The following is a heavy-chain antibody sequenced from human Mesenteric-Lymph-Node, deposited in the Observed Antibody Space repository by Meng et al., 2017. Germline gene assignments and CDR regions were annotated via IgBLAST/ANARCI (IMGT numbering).Heavy chain of an antibody. CDR2: MNPNSGNT. CDR1: GYTFTSYD. Sequence: ASVKVSCKASGYTFTSYDINWVRQATGQGLEWMGWMNPNSGNTGYAQKFQGRVTMTTDTSTKTAYMELRSLTSDDTAVYYCARSKHFYGSGTSYKIPSEFDYWGQGTLVTVSS. J-gene: IGHJ4*02. CDR3: ARSKHFYGSGTSYKIPSEFDY. D-gene: IGHD3-10*01. V-gene: IGHV1-8*01.